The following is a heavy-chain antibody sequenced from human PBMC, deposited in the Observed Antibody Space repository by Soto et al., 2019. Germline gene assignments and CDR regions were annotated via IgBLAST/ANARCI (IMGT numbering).Heavy chain of an antibody. V-gene: IGHV3-23*01. CDR3: AKLLYADGGPFDY. D-gene: IGHD4-17*01. J-gene: IGHJ4*02. CDR2: ISGSGGST. Sequence: DVQLLESGGGLVQPGGSLRLSCAASGFTFSSYAMIWVRQAPGKGLEWVSAISGSGGSTYYADSVKGRFTISRDNSKNKLYLQMNSLRAEDTAVYYCAKLLYADGGPFDYWGQGTLVTVSS. CDR1: GFTFSSYA.